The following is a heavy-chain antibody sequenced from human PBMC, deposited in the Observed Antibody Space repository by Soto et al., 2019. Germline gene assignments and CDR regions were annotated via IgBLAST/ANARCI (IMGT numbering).Heavy chain of an antibody. V-gene: IGHV3-30*18. CDR2: ISYDGRHI. CDR3: AKTITTVGTSSNPGGSRGRGALLDH. Sequence: QLHLVESGGGVVQPGNSLRLSCTASGFIFSNYAMHWVRQAPGKGLEWVALISYDGRHIYYADSVRGRFTISRDNGENTLSLLMTSLRPEDTAVYYCAKTITTVGTSSNPGGSRGRGALLDHWGQGTLVTVSS. J-gene: IGHJ4*02. D-gene: IGHD2-15*01. CDR1: GFIFSNYA.